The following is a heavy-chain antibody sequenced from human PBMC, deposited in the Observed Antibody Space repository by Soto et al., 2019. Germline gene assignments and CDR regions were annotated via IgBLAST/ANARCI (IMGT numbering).Heavy chain of an antibody. CDR1: GFSFSSNA. CDR2: ISSHGGRT. D-gene: IGHD6-19*01. CDR3: VALTVAGSFDC. J-gene: IGHJ4*02. Sequence: PGGSLRLSCSASGFSFSSNAMYWVRQAPGRGLEYVSAISSHGGRTFYADSVSGRLTISRDNSKNTLYLQMSSLTAEDTAVYYGVALTVAGSFDCWGQRALVPVSS. V-gene: IGHV3-64D*08.